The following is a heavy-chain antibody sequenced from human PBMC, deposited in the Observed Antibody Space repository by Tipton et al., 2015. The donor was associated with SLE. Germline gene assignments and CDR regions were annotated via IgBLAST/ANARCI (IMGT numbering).Heavy chain of an antibody. D-gene: IGHD1-7*01. V-gene: IGHV4-39*01. CDR1: GGSISSSSYY. Sequence: TLSLTCTVSGGSISSSSYYWGWIRQPPGKGLEWIGSIYYSGSTYYNPSLKSRVTISVDTSKNQFSLKLSSVTAADTAVYYCARHGNWNWDYFDYWGQGTLVTVSS. CDR2: IYYSGST. J-gene: IGHJ4*02. CDR3: ARHGNWNWDYFDY.